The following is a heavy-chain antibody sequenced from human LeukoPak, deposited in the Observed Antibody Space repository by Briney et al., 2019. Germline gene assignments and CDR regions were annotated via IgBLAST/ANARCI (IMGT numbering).Heavy chain of an antibody. V-gene: IGHV4-30-4*01. CDR1: GGSISSGDYY. Sequence: SETLSLTCTVSGGSISSGDYYWSWIRQPPGKGLEWIGYIYYSGSTNYNPSLKSRVTISVDTSKNQFSLKLSSVTAADTAVYYCARIPVYYDSSGYDYYYGMDVWGQGTTVTVSS. J-gene: IGHJ6*02. CDR2: IYYSGST. D-gene: IGHD3-22*01. CDR3: ARIPVYYDSSGYDYYYGMDV.